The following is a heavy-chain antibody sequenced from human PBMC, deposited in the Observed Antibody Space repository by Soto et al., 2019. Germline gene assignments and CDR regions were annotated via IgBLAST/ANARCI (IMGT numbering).Heavy chain of an antibody. D-gene: IGHD3-10*01. CDR2: ISYDGSNK. Sequence: GGSLRLSCAASGFTFSSYAMHWVRQAPGKGLEWVAVISYDGSNKYYADSVKGRFTISRDNSKNTLYLQMNSLRAEDTAVYYCARDWRRSMGPVWGQGTLVTVSS. V-gene: IGHV3-30-3*01. J-gene: IGHJ4*02. CDR3: ARDWRRSMGPV. CDR1: GFTFSSYA.